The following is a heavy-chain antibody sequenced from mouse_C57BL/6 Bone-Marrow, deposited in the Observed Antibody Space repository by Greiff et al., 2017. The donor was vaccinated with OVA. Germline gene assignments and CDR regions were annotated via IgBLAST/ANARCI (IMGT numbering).Heavy chain of an antibody. CDR3: TRFTTVVADAMDY. D-gene: IGHD1-1*01. J-gene: IGHJ4*01. Sequence: QVQLQQSGAELVRPGASVTLSCKASGYTFTDYEMHWVKQTPVQGLEWIGAIDPETGGTAYNQKFKGKAILTADKSSSTAYMELRSLTSEDSAVYYCTRFTTVVADAMDYWGQGTSVTVSS. CDR1: GYTFTDYE. V-gene: IGHV1-15*01. CDR2: IDPETGGT.